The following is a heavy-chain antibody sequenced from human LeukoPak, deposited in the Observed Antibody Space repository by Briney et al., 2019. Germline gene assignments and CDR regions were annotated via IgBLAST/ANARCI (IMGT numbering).Heavy chain of an antibody. V-gene: IGHV4-34*01. CDR2: INHSGST. J-gene: IGHJ6*03. CDR1: GGSFSGYY. CDR3: ARDYYYMDV. Sequence: PSETLSLTCAVYGGSFSGYYWSWIRQPPGKGLEWIGEINHSGSTYYNPSLKSRVTISVDTSKNQFSLKLSSVTAADTAVYYCARDYYYMDVWGKGTTVTVSS.